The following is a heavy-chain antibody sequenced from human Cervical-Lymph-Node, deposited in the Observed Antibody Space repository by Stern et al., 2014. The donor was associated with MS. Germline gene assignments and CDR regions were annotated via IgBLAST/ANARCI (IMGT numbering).Heavy chain of an antibody. J-gene: IGHJ5*02. V-gene: IGHV4-31*01. D-gene: IGHD3-3*02. CDR3: SRSFSAPGDFFDP. Sequence: VQLVESGPGLVRPSQALSLTCTVSGGSVSSTGFYWSWIRQLPGKGLEWVGHIYYSGSTDFNPSLKSLVTMSCHTSKNQFSLKLGSVAAPDTAVYYCSRSFSAPGDFFDPWGQGTLVTVSS. CDR2: IYYSGST. CDR1: GGSVSSTGFY.